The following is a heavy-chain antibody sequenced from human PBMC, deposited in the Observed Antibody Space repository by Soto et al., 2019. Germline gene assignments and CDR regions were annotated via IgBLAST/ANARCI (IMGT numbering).Heavy chain of an antibody. CDR3: ARGGYCSSTSCYRLYWFDP. CDR1: GGSISSGGYY. Sequence: PLSLTCTVSGGSISSGGYYWSWIRQHPGKGLEWIGYIYYSGSTYYNPSLKSRVTISVDTSKNQFSLKLSSVTAADTAVYYCARGGYCSSTSCYRLYWFDPWGQGTLVTVSS. J-gene: IGHJ5*02. D-gene: IGHD2-2*01. CDR2: IYYSGST. V-gene: IGHV4-31*03.